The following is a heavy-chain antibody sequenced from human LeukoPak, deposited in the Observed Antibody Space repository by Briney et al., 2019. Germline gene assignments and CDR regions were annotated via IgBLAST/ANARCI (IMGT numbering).Heavy chain of an antibody. V-gene: IGHV7-4-1*02. J-gene: IGHJ3*02. D-gene: IGHD3-3*01. CDR3: ARGIGAFDI. CDR2: NDTNTGNP. CDR1: GYPFTTYT. Sequence: GASVKVSCKASGYPFTTYTLNWVRQAPGQGLEWMGWNDTNTGNPTYAQAFTGRFVFSLDTSVSTAFLQINSLKAEDTAVYYCARGIGAFDIWGQGTMVIVSS.